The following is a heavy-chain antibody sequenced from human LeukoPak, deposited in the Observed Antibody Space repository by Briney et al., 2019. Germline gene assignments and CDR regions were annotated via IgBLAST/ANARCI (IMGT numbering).Heavy chain of an antibody. D-gene: IGHD3-10*01. Sequence: SETLSLTCTVSGGSISSYYWSWIRQPPGKGLEWIGYIYYSGSTNYNPSLKSRVTISVDTSKNQFSLKLSSVTAADTAVYYCARVHNYYGSGSYYNVGMDWFDPWGQGTLVTVSS. V-gene: IGHV4-59*01. CDR1: GGSISSYY. CDR2: IYYSGST. CDR3: ARVHNYYGSGSYYNVGMDWFDP. J-gene: IGHJ5*02.